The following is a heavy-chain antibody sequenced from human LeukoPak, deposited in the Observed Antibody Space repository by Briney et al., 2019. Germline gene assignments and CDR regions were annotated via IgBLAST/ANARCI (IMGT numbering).Heavy chain of an antibody. Sequence: PSETLSLTCAVSGGSISSGGYSWSWIRQPPGKGLEWIGYIYHSGSTYYNPSLKSRVTISVDRSKNQFSLKLSSVTAADTAVYYCARGDLVAKNWFDPWGQGTLVTVSS. CDR3: ARGDLVAKNWFDP. D-gene: IGHD2-15*01. CDR2: IYHSGST. CDR1: GGSISSGGYS. V-gene: IGHV4-30-2*01. J-gene: IGHJ5*02.